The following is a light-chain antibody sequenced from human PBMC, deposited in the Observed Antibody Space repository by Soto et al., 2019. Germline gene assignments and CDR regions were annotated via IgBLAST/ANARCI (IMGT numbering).Light chain of an antibody. V-gene: IGKV3-15*01. CDR3: LKYNNWPPP. Sequence: EIVMTQSPATLSVSPGERATLSCRASQSVSSNLAWYQQKPGQAPRLLIYGASTRATGIPARFSGIRSATDLTLTISSLQSEDFALYYCLKYNNWPPPFVQGTRLEIK. CDR2: GAS. CDR1: QSVSSN. J-gene: IGKJ5*01.